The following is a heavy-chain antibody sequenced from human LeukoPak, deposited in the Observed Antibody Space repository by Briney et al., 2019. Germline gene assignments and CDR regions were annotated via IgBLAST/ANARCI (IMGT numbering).Heavy chain of an antibody. CDR2: ISSSSSTI. Sequence: GGSLRLSCAASGFTFSSYSMNWVRQAPGKGLEWVSYISSSSSTIYYADSVKGRFTISRDNAKNSLYLQMNSLGAEDTAVYYCARDSYYYGSGSTPLRDYYYYGMDVWGQGTTVTVSS. CDR1: GFTFSSYS. D-gene: IGHD3-10*01. J-gene: IGHJ6*02. CDR3: ARDSYYYGSGSTPLRDYYYYGMDV. V-gene: IGHV3-48*01.